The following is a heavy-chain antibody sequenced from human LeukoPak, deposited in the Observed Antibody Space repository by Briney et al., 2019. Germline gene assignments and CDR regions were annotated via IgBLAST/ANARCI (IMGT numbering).Heavy chain of an antibody. D-gene: IGHD4-17*01. CDR1: GLSFSTAW. Sequence: GGSLRLSCAASGLSFSTAWMGWVRQAPGKGLEWVGRIKSKSDDGTAVYTAPVKGRFTISRDDSINTLYLQMSSLKTEDTAVYYCAAQGGSGDLRYWGQGTLVTVSS. J-gene: IGHJ4*02. V-gene: IGHV3-15*01. CDR2: IKSKSDDGTA. CDR3: AAQGGSGDLRY.